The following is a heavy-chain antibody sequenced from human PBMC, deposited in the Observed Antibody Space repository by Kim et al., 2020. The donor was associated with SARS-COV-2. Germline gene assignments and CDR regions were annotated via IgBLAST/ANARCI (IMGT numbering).Heavy chain of an antibody. CDR3: AEGWFGELLGYYYGMAV. J-gene: IGHJ6*02. D-gene: IGHD3-10*01. V-gene: IGHV3-23*01. Sequence: GGSLRLSCAASGFTFSSYAMSWVRQAPGKGLEWVSAISGSGGSTYYADSVKGRFTISRDNSKNTLYLQMNSLRAEDTAVYYCAEGWFGELLGYYYGMAVWGHGTTVTVSS. CDR2: ISGSGGST. CDR1: GFTFSSYA.